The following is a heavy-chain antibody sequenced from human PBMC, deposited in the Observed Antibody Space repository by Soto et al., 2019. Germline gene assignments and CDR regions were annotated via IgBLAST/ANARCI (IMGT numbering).Heavy chain of an antibody. J-gene: IGHJ4*02. CDR2: ISGSGGST. CDR1: GFTFSSYA. D-gene: IGHD6-19*01. CDR3: AEGSSGWYERFDY. V-gene: IGHV3-23*01. Sequence: EVQLLESGGGLVQPGGSLRLSCAASGFTFSSYAMSWVRQAPGKGLEWVSAISGSGGSTYYADSVKGRFTISRDNSKNTLYLQSKSLRAEDTDVYYCAEGSSGWYERFDYWGQGTLVTVSS.